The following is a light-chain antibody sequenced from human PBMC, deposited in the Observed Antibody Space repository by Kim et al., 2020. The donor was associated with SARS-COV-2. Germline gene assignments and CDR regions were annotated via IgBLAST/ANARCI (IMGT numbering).Light chain of an antibody. Sequence: NTLTLPSTGSSCSIASNYVQWYQQRPGSAPTTVIYEDDQRPSGVPDRFSGSIDSSSNSASLTISGLKTEDEADYYCQSYDSSNHWVFGGGTQLTVL. V-gene: IGLV6-57*02. CDR1: SCSIASNY. J-gene: IGLJ3*02. CDR2: EDD. CDR3: QSYDSSNHWV.